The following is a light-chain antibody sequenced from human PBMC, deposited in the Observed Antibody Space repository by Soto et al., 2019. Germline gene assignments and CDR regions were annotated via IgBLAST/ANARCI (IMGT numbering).Light chain of an antibody. V-gene: IGKV1-5*01. CDR2: DAS. J-gene: IGKJ1*01. Sequence: DIQMTQSTSTLSASLGDRVTITCRASQSISSWLAWYQQKPGKAPKLLIYDASSLESGVPSRFSGRKSGTEFTLTISSLQPDDFATYCCQQYNSYPWTFGQGTKVEIK. CDR3: QQYNSYPWT. CDR1: QSISSW.